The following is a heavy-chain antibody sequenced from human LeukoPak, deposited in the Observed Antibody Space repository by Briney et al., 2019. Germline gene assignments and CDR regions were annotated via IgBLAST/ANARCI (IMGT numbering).Heavy chain of an antibody. V-gene: IGHV3-7*01. CDR1: GFTFSSYW. Sequence: GGSLRLSCAASGFTFSSYWMSWVRQAPGKGLEWVANIKQDGSEKYYVDSVKGRFTISRDNAKNSPYLQMNSLRAEDTAVYYCARDDCSSISCYHNWFDPWGQGTLVTVSS. D-gene: IGHD2-2*01. CDR2: IKQDGSEK. CDR3: ARDDCSSISCYHNWFDP. J-gene: IGHJ5*02.